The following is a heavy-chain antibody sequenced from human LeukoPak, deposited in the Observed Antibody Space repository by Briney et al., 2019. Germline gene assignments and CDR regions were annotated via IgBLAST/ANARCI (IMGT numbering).Heavy chain of an antibody. CDR1: GGSISSHY. J-gene: IGHJ6*03. CDR3: ARDRIDWRSPYYYYYMDV. V-gene: IGHV4-59*11. CDR2: IYYSGST. Sequence: SETLSLTCTVSGGSISSHYWSWIRQPPGKGLEWIGYIYYSGSTNYNPSLKSRVTISVDTSKNQFSLKLSSVTAADTAVYYCARDRIDWRSPYYYYYMDVWGKGTTVTVSS. D-gene: IGHD3-9*01.